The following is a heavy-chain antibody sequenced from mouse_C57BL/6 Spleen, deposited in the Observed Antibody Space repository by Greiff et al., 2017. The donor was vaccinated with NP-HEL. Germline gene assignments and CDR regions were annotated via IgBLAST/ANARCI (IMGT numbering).Heavy chain of an antibody. Sequence: QVQLQQPGAELVRPGSSVKLSCKASGYTFTSYWMHWVKQRPIQGLEWIGNIDPSDSETHYNQKFKDKATLTVDKSSSHAYRQLSSLTSEDSAVYYCARSFPDSSGYPFAYWGQGTLVTVSA. J-gene: IGHJ3*01. D-gene: IGHD3-2*02. V-gene: IGHV1-52*01. CDR2: IDPSDSET. CDR3: ARSFPDSSGYPFAY. CDR1: GYTFTSYW.